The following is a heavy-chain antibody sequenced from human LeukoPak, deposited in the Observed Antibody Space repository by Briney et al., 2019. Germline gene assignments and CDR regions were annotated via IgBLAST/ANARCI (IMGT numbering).Heavy chain of an antibody. CDR1: GGTFSSYA. CDR3: ARGWFGEWYMDV. V-gene: IGHV1-2*06. D-gene: IGHD3-10*01. CDR2: INPNTGGT. Sequence: ASVKVSCKASGGTFSSYAISWVRQAPGQGLEWMGRINPNTGGTNYAQKFQGRVTMTRDTSISTAYMELSSLRSDDTAVYYCARGWFGEWYMDVWGKGTTVTVSS. J-gene: IGHJ6*03.